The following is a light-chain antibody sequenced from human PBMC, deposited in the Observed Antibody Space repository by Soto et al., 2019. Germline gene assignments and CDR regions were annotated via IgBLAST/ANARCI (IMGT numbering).Light chain of an antibody. CDR3: QHYGGPFT. CDR2: AAY. J-gene: IGKJ3*01. CDR1: QSVSSSY. Sequence: EIVLTQSPGTLSLSPGESATLSCRASQSVSSSYLAWYQQKPGQAPRLLISAAYSRASGIPGRFSGSGSGTDFTLTISILEPEDFAVYYCQHYGGPFTFGPGTIVDIK. V-gene: IGKV3-20*01.